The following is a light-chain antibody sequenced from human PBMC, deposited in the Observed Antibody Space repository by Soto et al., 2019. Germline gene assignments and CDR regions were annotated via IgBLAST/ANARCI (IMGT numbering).Light chain of an antibody. CDR3: QQYGSSPRT. V-gene: IGKV3-20*01. CDR1: QSVSSY. Sequence: EIVLTQSPATLSLSPGERATLSCRASQSVSSYLAWYRQKPGQAPRLLIYDASNRATGIPARFSGSGSGTDFTLTISRLEPEDFAVYYCQQYGSSPRTFGQGTKVDNK. CDR2: DAS. J-gene: IGKJ1*01.